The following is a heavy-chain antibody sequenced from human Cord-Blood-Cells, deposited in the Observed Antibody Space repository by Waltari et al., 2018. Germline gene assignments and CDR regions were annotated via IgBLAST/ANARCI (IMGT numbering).Heavy chain of an antibody. V-gene: IGHV4-4*02. D-gene: IGHD2-2*01. CDR3: ARDPRRYCSSTSCYAHAFDI. CDR2: IYHSGST. Sequence: QVQLQESGPGLAKPSGTLSLPCAVSGGSISSRNWWSWVRQPPGMGREWIGEIYHSGSTNYNPSLKSRVTISVDKSKNQFSLKLSSVTAADTAVYYCARDPRRYCSSTSCYAHAFDIWGQGTMVTVSS. J-gene: IGHJ3*02. CDR1: GGSISSRNW.